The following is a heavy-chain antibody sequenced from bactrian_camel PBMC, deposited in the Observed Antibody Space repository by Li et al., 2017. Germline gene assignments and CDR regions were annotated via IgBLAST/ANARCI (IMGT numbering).Heavy chain of an antibody. CDR1: EFSTSTQW. CDR3: TAGGAWGFGR. CDR2: ISPDGGAT. V-gene: IGHV3S1*01. Sequence: HVQLVESGGGLVQPGGSLKLSCVASEFSTSTQWMDWVRQAPGKGLEWISAISPDGGATQYRDSMKGRLTISRDNAKNTLYLQMNSLKPEDTAVYYCTAGGAWGFGRWGLGTQVTVS. D-gene: IGHD7*01. J-gene: IGHJ4*01.